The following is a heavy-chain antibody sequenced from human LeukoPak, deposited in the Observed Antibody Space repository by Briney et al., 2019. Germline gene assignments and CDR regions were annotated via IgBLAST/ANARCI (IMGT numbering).Heavy chain of an antibody. CDR1: GFTFSTYW. CDR3: AAGNAFDI. Sequence: GGSLRLSCAASGFTFSTYWMTWVRQAPEKGLEWVANIKPDGSGEYYVDSLKGRFTISRDNAKNSLYLQMNSLRAEDTAVYYCAAGNAFDIWGQGTMATVSS. CDR2: IKPDGSGE. J-gene: IGHJ3*02. V-gene: IGHV3-7*01.